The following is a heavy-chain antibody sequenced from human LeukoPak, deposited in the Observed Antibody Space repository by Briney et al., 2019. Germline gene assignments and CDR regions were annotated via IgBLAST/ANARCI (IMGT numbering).Heavy chain of an antibody. D-gene: IGHD3-22*01. J-gene: IGHJ4*02. CDR2: ISAYNGNT. CDR3: ARDPSPDYYDSSGYY. CDR1: GYTFTSYG. V-gene: IGHV1-18*01. Sequence: ASVKVSCKASGYTFTSYGISWVRQAPGQGLEWMGWISAYNGNTNYAQKLQGRVTMTTDTSTSTAYMELRSLRSDDTAVYYCARDPSPDYYDSSGYYWGRGTLVTVSS.